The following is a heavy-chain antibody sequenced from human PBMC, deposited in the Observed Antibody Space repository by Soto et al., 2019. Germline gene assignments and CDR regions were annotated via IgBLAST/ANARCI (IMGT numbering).Heavy chain of an antibody. Sequence: GGSLRLSCAASGFTFMSYSLNWVRQARGKVLEWVSPISSSSSYIYYADSVKGRFTISRDNAKNSLYLQMNSLRAEDTAVYYCARDHSSDYYYYYGMDVWGQGTTVTVSS. V-gene: IGHV3-21*01. D-gene: IGHD6-25*01. CDR2: ISSSSSYI. CDR1: GFTFMSYS. J-gene: IGHJ6*02. CDR3: ARDHSSDYYYYYGMDV.